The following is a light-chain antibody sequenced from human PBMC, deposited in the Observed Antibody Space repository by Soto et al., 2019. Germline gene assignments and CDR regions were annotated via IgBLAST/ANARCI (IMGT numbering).Light chain of an antibody. J-gene: IGKJ5*01. CDR3: QQYNNWPPIT. CDR1: QSVSSK. V-gene: IGKV3-15*01. CDR2: GAS. Sequence: EIVMTQSPATLSVSPGVRATLSCRASQSVSSKLAWYQQKPGQAPRLLIYGASTRATGSPARFSGSGSGTDFTLTIISLQSEDFAVYYCQQYNNWPPITFGQGTRLEIK.